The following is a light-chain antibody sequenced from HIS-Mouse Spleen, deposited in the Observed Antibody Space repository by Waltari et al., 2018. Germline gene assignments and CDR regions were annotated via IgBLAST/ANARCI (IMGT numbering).Light chain of an antibody. J-gene: IGKJ1*01. CDR3: MQALQTWT. Sequence: DSVMTQSPLSLRVTPGEPASIPFRSSQSLLHSNGYNYLDWYLQKPGQSPQLLIYLGSNRASGVPDRFSGSGSGTDFTLKISRVEAEDVGVYYCMQALQTWTFGQGTKVEIK. CDR1: QSLLHSNGYNY. V-gene: IGKV2-28*01. CDR2: LGS.